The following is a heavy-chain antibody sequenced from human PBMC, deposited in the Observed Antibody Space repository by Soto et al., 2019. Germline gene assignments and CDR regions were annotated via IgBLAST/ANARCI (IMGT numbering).Heavy chain of an antibody. CDR2: IVVGSGNT. J-gene: IGHJ6*02. CDR3: AAAGMVDIHYSYGMDV. CDR1: GFTFTSSA. Sequence: GASVKVSCKASGFTFTSSAVQWVRQARGQRLECIGWIVVGSGNTNYAQKFQERVTITRDMSTSTAYMELSSLRSEDTAEYYCAAAGMVDIHYSYGMDVWGQGTTVTV. V-gene: IGHV1-58*01. D-gene: IGHD3-9*01.